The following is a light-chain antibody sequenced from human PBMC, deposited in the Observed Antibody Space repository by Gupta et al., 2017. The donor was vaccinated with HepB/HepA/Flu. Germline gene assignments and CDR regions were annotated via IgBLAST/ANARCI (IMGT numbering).Light chain of an antibody. CDR2: SNN. CDR3: TAWDDSLKGRV. CDR1: SSNIGSNT. J-gene: IGLJ3*02. Sequence: QSVLTQPPSASGTPGQRVTVSCSGGSSNIGSNTVHWYQQLPGTAPKLLIYSNNQRPSGVPDRLSGSKSGTSASLAISGLQSEDEADYYCTAWDDSLKGRVFGGGTKLTVL. V-gene: IGLV1-44*01.